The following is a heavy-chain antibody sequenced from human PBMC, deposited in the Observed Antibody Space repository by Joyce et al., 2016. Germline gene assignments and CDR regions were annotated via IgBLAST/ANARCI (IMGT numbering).Heavy chain of an antibody. Sequence: EVQLVESGGGLVKHGGCLRLSCAASGFTFSSYSMSWVRQAPGKGLWWVSSLSSSSSYIKYTDSVKCRFTISRDNAKNSLYLQMNSLRVEDTAVYYCARSSYTNGIFDYWGQGTLVTVSS. CDR1: GFTFSSYS. J-gene: IGHJ4*02. V-gene: IGHV3-21*01. CDR3: ARSSYTNGIFDY. CDR2: LSSSSSYI. D-gene: IGHD2-8*01.